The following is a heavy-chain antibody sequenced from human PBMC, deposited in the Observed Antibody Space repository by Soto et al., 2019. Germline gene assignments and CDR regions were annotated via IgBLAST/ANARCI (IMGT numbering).Heavy chain of an antibody. J-gene: IGHJ4*02. D-gene: IGHD5-12*01. V-gene: IGHV1-18*01. CDR2: ISAYNGNT. CDR3: ACGDIVATIPNFHY. Sequence: QVQLVQSGAEVKKPGASVKVSCKASGYTFTSYGISWVRQAPGQGLEWMGWISAYNGNTTYAQKPPGRLTMTTHTYKSTAYMGLRSTRSDDTAVYSWACGDIVATIPNFHYWGQGTLVTLAS. CDR1: GYTFTSYG.